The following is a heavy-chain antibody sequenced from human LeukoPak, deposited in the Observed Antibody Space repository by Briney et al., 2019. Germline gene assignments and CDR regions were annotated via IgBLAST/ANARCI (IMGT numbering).Heavy chain of an antibody. CDR3: ARGGDIVVVVAATGAFDI. V-gene: IGHV4-4*07. CDR1: GGSISNYY. D-gene: IGHD2-15*01. Sequence: SSETLSLTCTVSGGSISNYYWSWIRQPAGKGLEWIGRIYYSGSTNYNPSLKSRVTMSVDTSENQFSVKLSSVTAADTAVYYCARGGDIVVVVAATGAFDIWGQGTMVTVSS. J-gene: IGHJ3*02. CDR2: IYYSGST.